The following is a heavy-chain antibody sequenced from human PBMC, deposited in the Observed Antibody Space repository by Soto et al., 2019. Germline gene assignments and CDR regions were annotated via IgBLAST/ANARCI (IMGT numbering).Heavy chain of an antibody. J-gene: IGHJ4*02. D-gene: IGHD5-18*01. V-gene: IGHV3-21*01. CDR3: ATLEGGYSYGKFDY. Sequence: VQLVESGGGLVKPGGSLRLSCAASGFTFSSYSMNWVRQAPGKGLEWVSSISSSSSYIYYADSVKGRFTISRDNAKNSLYLQMNSLRAEDTAVYYCATLEGGYSYGKFDYWGQGTLVTVSS. CDR2: ISSSSSYI. CDR1: GFTFSSYS.